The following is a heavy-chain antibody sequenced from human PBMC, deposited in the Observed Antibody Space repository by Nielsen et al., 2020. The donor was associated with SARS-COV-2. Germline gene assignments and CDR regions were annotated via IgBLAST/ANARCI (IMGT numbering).Heavy chain of an antibody. D-gene: IGHD6-13*01. V-gene: IGHV3-30*04. CDR1: GFTFSSYA. CDR2: ISYDGSNK. J-gene: IGHJ4*02. CDR3: ARSRRIAGGRYYFDY. Sequence: GESLKISCAASGFTFSSYAMHWVRQAPGKGLEWVAVISYDGSNKYYADSVKGRFTISRGNSKNTLYLQMNSLRAEDTAVYYCARSRRIAGGRYYFDYWGQGTLVTVSS.